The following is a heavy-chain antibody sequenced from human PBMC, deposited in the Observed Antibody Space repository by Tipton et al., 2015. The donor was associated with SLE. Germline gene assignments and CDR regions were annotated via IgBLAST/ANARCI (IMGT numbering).Heavy chain of an antibody. Sequence: WVRQPPGKGLEWVAFIRYDGGVKYYADSVKGRFTISRDNAKNSLYLQMNSLRADDTAVYYCARDSSGWLFDFWGEGTLVTVSS. CDR3: ARDSSGWLFDF. V-gene: IGHV3-30*02. CDR2: IRYDGGVK. J-gene: IGHJ4*02. D-gene: IGHD6-19*01.